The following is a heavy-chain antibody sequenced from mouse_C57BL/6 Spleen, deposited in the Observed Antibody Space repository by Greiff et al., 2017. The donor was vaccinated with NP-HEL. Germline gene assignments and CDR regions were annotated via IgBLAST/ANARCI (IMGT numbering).Heavy chain of an antibody. D-gene: IGHD4-1*01. CDR1: GFTFSSYT. Sequence: EVQGVESGGGLVKPGGSLKLSCAASGFTFSSYTMSWVRQTPEKRLEWVATISGGGGNTYYPDSVKGRFTISRDNAKNTLYLQMSSLRSEDAALDYCARRSSALGRGYAKDDWGQGASVTVSS. CDR3: ARRSSALGRGYAKDD. V-gene: IGHV5-9*01. CDR2: ISGGGGNT. J-gene: IGHJ4*01.